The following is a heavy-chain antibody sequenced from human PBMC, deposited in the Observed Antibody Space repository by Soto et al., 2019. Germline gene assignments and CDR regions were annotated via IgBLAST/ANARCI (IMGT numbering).Heavy chain of an antibody. J-gene: IGHJ4*02. CDR3: ARGADIAAAEANDY. V-gene: IGHV3-48*02. CDR2: ISSSGGTI. CDR1: GFTFSTYS. D-gene: IGHD6-13*01. Sequence: EVQLVESGGGLIQPGGSLRLSCAASGFTFSTYSMNWVRQAPGKGLEWVSYISSSGGTIYYADSVKGRFTISRDNAKNSLYLQMNSLRDEDTAVYYCARGADIAAAEANDYWGQRTLVTVSS.